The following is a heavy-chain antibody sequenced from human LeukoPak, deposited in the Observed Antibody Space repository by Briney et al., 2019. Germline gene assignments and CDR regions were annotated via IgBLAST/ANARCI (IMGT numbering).Heavy chain of an antibody. Sequence: TGGSLRLSCAASGFTFSSYEMNWVRQAPGKGLEWVSYISSSGSTIYYADSVKGRFTISRDNAKNTLYLQMNSLRAEDTAVYYCASSWYYDFWSGREALYWGQGTLVTVSS. D-gene: IGHD3-3*01. V-gene: IGHV3-48*03. CDR2: ISSSGSTI. CDR1: GFTFSSYE. J-gene: IGHJ4*02. CDR3: ASSWYYDFWSGREALY.